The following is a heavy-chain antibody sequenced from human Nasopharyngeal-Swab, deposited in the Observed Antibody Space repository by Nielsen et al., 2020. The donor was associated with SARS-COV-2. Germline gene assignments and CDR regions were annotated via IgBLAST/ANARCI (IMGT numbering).Heavy chain of an antibody. CDR1: GFTFSSYG. Sequence: GGSLRLSCAASGFTFSSYGMHWVRQAPGKGLEWVAVISYDGSNKYYADSVKGRFTISRDNSKNTLYLQMNSLRAEDMAVYYCAKDMGIADDSFDYWGQGTLVTVSS. CDR2: ISYDGSNK. J-gene: IGHJ4*02. V-gene: IGHV3-30*18. D-gene: IGHD6-13*01. CDR3: AKDMGIADDSFDY.